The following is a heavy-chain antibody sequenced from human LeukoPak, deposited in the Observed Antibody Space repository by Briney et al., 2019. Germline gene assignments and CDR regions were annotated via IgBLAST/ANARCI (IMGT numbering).Heavy chain of an antibody. CDR2: MNPNSGHT. CDR1: GYRFVGYF. Sequence: ASVKVSCKASGYRFVGYFMHWVRQAPGQGLEWMGWMNPNSGHTNYTQKFQGRVTMTTDTSTSTAYMELRSLRSDDTAVYYCARYRYSSVNYMDVWGKGTTVTISS. CDR3: ARYRYSSVNYMDV. J-gene: IGHJ6*03. D-gene: IGHD6-19*01. V-gene: IGHV1-2*02.